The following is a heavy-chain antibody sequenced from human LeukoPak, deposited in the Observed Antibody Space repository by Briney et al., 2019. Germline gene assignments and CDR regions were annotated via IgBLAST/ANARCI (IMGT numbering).Heavy chain of an antibody. J-gene: IGHJ4*02. CDR1: GFTFSSYS. CDR3: ARDLAARGDY. CDR2: ISSSSSYI. Sequence: SGGSLRLSCAASGFTFSSYSMNWVRQAPGKGLEWVSSISSSSSYIYYADSVKGRFTIYSEHDKNSLYLQMNSLRAEDTAVCYCARDLAARGDYWGQGTLVTVSS. V-gene: IGHV3-21*01. D-gene: IGHD6-6*01.